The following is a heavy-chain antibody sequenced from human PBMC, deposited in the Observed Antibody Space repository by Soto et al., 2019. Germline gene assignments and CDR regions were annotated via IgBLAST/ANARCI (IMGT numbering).Heavy chain of an antibody. Sequence: PSGSVSMTGTVSGGAVIGGGCYWSWIRQHPGKGLEWIGYIYYSGSTYYNPSLKSRVTISVDTSKNQFSLKLSSVTAADTAVYYCSSFASYYYYGMDVWGQGTTVTVSS. V-gene: IGHV4-31*03. J-gene: IGHJ6*02. D-gene: IGHD3-10*01. CDR1: GGAVIGGGCY. CDR2: IYYSGST. CDR3: SSFASYYYYGMDV.